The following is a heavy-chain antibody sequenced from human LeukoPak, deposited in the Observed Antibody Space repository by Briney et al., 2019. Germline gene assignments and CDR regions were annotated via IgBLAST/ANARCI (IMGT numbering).Heavy chain of an antibody. J-gene: IGHJ3*02. Sequence: ASVKVSCKASGYTFTSYDINWVRQATGQGLEWMGWMNPNSANTGYAQKFQGRVTMTRNTSTSTAYMELSSLRSEDTAVYYCARTPGYSSNLRNAFDIWGQGTMVTVSS. D-gene: IGHD6-13*01. CDR1: GYTFTSYD. CDR2: MNPNSANT. V-gene: IGHV1-8*01. CDR3: ARTPGYSSNLRNAFDI.